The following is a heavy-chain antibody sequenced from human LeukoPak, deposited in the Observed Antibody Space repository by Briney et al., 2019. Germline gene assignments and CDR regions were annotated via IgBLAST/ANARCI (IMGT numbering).Heavy chain of an antibody. CDR1: GGSISSYY. CDR3: AKSNGYGLVDI. CDR2: IYTSGST. Sequence: SETLSLTCIVTGGSISSYYWSWIRQPAGKGLDWIGRIYTSGSTNYNPSLKSRVTMSVDTSRNQSSLKLNSVTAADTAVYYCAKSNGYGLVDIWGQGTMVTVSS. V-gene: IGHV4-4*07. J-gene: IGHJ3*02. D-gene: IGHD3-10*01.